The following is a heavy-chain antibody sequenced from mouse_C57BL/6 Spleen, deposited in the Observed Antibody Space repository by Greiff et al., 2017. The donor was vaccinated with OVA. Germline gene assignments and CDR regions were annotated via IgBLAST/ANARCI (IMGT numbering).Heavy chain of an antibody. D-gene: IGHD1-1*01. V-gene: IGHV1-69*01. Sequence: VQLQQPGAELVMPGASVKLSCKASGYTFTSYWMHWVKQRPGQGLEWIGEIDPSDSYTNYNQKFKGKSTLTVDKSSSTAYMQLSSLTSEDSAVYYCAREYYGSSLYYFDYWGQGTTLTVSS. CDR1: GYTFTSYW. CDR2: IDPSDSYT. J-gene: IGHJ2*01. CDR3: AREYYGSSLYYFDY.